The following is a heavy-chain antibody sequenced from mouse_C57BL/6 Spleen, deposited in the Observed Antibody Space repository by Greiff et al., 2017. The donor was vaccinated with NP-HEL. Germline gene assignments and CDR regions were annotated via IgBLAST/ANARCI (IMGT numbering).Heavy chain of an antibody. CDR3: TREYYYGSSYYCDY. J-gene: IGHJ2*01. V-gene: IGHV1-15*01. CDR2: IDPETGGT. D-gene: IGHD1-1*01. Sequence: VHLVESGAELVRPGASVTLSCKASGYTFTDYEMHWVKQTPVHGLEWIGAIDPETGGTAYNQKFKGKAILTADKSSSTAYMELRRLTSEDSAVYYSTREYYYGSSYYCDYWGQGTTLTVSS. CDR1: GYTFTDYE.